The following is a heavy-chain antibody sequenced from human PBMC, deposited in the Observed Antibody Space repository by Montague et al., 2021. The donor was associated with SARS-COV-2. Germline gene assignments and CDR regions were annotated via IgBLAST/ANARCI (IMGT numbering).Heavy chain of an antibody. CDR1: TFTLSHYA. D-gene: IGHD3-22*01. J-gene: IGHJ5*02. V-gene: IGHV3-30*04. Sequence: SLRLSCASSTFTLSHYAMSWVRQARGKGPQWVAVIAHDGSSSEYADSVRGRFTVSRDNSKESLHLHMSSLRPEDTATYYCVRNYYDGRGRLDLWGQGTLVTVSS. CDR2: IAHDGSSS. CDR3: VRNYYDGRGRLDL.